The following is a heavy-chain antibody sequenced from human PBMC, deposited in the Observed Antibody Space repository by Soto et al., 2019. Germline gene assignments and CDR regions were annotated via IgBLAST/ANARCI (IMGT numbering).Heavy chain of an antibody. CDR1: GYTFTSYG. Sequence: QVQLVQSGAEVKKPGASVKVSCKASGYTFTSYGISWVRQAPGQGLEWMGWISAYNGNTNYAQKLQGRVTMTTDTSTSTAYMELRSLRSDDTAGYYCARASTPGIAAAGGRYYFDYWGQGTLVTVSS. J-gene: IGHJ4*02. V-gene: IGHV1-18*01. CDR3: ARASTPGIAAAGGRYYFDY. CDR2: ISAYNGNT. D-gene: IGHD6-13*01.